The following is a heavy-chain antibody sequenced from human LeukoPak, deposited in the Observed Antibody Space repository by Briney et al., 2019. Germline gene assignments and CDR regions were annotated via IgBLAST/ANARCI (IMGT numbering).Heavy chain of an antibody. D-gene: IGHD3-22*01. Sequence: SQTLSLTCTVSGGSISSGSYYWSWIRQPAGQGLGWIGRIYTSGSTNYNPSLKSRATISVDTSKNQFLLKLSSVTAADTAVYYCARSYYYDSSGYYWFDPWGQGTLVTVSS. CDR3: ARSYYYDSSGYYWFDP. V-gene: IGHV4-61*02. CDR1: GGSISSGSYY. J-gene: IGHJ5*02. CDR2: IYTSGST.